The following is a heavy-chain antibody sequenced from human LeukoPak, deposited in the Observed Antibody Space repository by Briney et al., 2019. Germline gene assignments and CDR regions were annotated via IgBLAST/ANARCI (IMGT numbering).Heavy chain of an antibody. Sequence: GGSLRLSCAASGFTVSNNYMSWVRQAPGKGLEWVSVIYSGGSTHYVDSVKGRFTVSRDNSKTTLYLQMNSLRAEDTAVYYCARDLGEGAYDWSRNYFDYWGQGTLVTVSS. V-gene: IGHV3-53*01. CDR1: GFTVSNNY. CDR3: ARDLGEGAYDWSRNYFDY. CDR2: IYSGGST. D-gene: IGHD5-12*01. J-gene: IGHJ4*02.